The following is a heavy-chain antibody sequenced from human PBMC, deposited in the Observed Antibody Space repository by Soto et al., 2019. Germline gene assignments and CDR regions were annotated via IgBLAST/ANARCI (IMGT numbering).Heavy chain of an antibody. V-gene: IGHV3-33*01. J-gene: IGHJ4*02. Sequence: QVQLVESGGDVVQPGRSLRLSCAASGFTLSRSGMHWVRQAPGKGLEWVAVLWADGRTKDYADYVKGRFTISRDNSKNTVFLQMNSIRAEDTALYYCAIDQGNSPFDYWGQGTLVTVSS. CDR2: LWADGRTK. CDR3: AIDQGNSPFDY. D-gene: IGHD1-26*01. CDR1: GFTLSRSG.